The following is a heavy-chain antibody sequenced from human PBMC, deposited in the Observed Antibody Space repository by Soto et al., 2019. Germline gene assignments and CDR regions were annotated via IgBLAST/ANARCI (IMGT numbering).Heavy chain of an antibody. CDR3: ARDRYDFWSGYRTYYGMDV. J-gene: IGHJ6*02. CDR1: EFTFSSFE. Sequence: HPGGSLRLSCAASEFTFSSFEVNWVRQAPGKGLEWVSYISSSGSTRYYADSVKGRFTISRDNAKNSVYLQMNSLRAEDTAVYYCARDRYDFWSGYRTYYGMDVWGQGTTVTVSS. D-gene: IGHD3-3*01. V-gene: IGHV3-48*03. CDR2: ISSSGSTR.